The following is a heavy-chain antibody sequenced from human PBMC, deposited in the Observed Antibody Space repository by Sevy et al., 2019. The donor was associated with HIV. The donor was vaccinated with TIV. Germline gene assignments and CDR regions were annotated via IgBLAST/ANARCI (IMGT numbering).Heavy chain of an antibody. CDR2: IKSKTDGGTT. D-gene: IGHD4-17*01. CDR1: GFTFSNAW. J-gene: IGHJ4*02. Sequence: RGFLRLSCAASGFTFSNAWMNWVRQAPGKGLEGVGRIKSKTDGGTTEYAAPVKGRFTISRDDSKNTLYLQMNSMKTEDTAMYYCTTDDGDYFDYWGQGTLVSVSS. V-gene: IGHV3-15*07. CDR3: TTDDGDYFDY.